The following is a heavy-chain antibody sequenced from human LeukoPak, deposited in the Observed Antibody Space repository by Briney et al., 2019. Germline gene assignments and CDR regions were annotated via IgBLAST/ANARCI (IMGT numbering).Heavy chain of an antibody. V-gene: IGHV1-24*01. CDR2: FDPEDGET. Sequence: ASVKVSCKVSGYTLTELSMHWVRQAPGKGLEWMGGFDPEDGETIYAQRFQGRVTMTEDTSTDTAYMELSSLRSEDTAVYYRATGGSGYYYFDYWGQGTLVTVSS. CDR1: GYTLTELS. J-gene: IGHJ4*02. D-gene: IGHD3-3*01. CDR3: ATGGSGYYYFDY.